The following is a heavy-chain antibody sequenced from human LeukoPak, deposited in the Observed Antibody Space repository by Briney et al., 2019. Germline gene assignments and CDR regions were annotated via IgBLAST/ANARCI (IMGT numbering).Heavy chain of an antibody. Sequence: GASVKVSCKASGYTFTGYYMHWVRQAPGQGLEWMGWINPNSGGTNYAQKFQGRVTTTRDTSISTAYMELSRLRSDDTAVYYCARDFVTMVRGPFDYWGQGTLVTVSS. V-gene: IGHV1-2*02. CDR2: INPNSGGT. J-gene: IGHJ4*02. CDR1: GYTFTGYY. CDR3: ARDFVTMVRGPFDY. D-gene: IGHD3-10*01.